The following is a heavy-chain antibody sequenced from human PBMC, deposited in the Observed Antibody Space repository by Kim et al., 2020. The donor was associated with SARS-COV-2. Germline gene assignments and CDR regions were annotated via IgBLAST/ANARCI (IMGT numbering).Heavy chain of an antibody. CDR1: GGTFSSYT. CDR2: IIPILGIA. V-gene: IGHV1-69*02. J-gene: IGHJ5*02. D-gene: IGHD3-22*01. Sequence: SVKVSCKASGGTFSSYTISWVRQAPGQGLEWMGRIIPILGIANYAQKFQGRVTITADKSTSTAYMELSSLRSEDTAVYYCARGRGGYDEGLAWFDPWGQGTLVTVSS. CDR3: ARGRGGYDEGLAWFDP.